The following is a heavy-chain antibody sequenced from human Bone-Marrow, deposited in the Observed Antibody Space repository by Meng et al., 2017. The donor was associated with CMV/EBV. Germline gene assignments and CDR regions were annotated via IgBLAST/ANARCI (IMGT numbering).Heavy chain of an antibody. CDR1: GGSVSSGSYY. J-gene: IGHJ3*02. Sequence: SETLSLTCTVSGGSVSSGSYYWSWIRQPPGKGLEWIGYIYYSGSTNYNPSLKSRVTISVDTSKNQFSLKLSSVTAADTAVYYCAREYYYDSSGSPRAFDIWGQGTMVTVSS. CDR3: AREYYYDSSGSPRAFDI. D-gene: IGHD3-22*01. V-gene: IGHV4-61*01. CDR2: IYYSGST.